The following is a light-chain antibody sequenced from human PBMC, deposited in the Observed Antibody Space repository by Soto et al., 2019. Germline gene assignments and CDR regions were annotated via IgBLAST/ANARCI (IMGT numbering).Light chain of an antibody. V-gene: IGKV1-33*01. Sequence: DIQMTQSPSSLSASVGDRVTITCQASQDISNYLNWYQQKPGKAPKLLIYDASNLETGVPSRFSGSGSWSDFTFTISILQNEDIATYYCQQYDNLPPGTFGQGTRLEIK. CDR2: DAS. J-gene: IGKJ5*01. CDR1: QDISNY. CDR3: QQYDNLPPGT.